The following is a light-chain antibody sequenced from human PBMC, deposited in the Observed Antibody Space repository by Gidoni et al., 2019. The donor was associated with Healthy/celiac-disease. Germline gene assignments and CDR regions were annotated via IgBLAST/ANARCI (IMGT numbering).Light chain of an antibody. V-gene: IGKV3-15*01. Sequence: IVMTQSPATLSVSPGERATLSCRASQSVSSNLAWYQQKPGQAPRLLIYGASTRATGIPARFSGSGSGTEFTLTISSLQSEDFAVYYCQQYNNWPPYTFXQXTKLXIK. CDR3: QQYNNWPPYT. CDR2: GAS. CDR1: QSVSSN. J-gene: IGKJ2*01.